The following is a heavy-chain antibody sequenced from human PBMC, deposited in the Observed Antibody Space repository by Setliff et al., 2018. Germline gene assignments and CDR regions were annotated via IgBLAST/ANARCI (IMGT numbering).Heavy chain of an antibody. D-gene: IGHD2-15*01. CDR3: ARDLVGYCSGGSCYDWDY. J-gene: IGHJ4*02. V-gene: IGHV1-18*01. Sequence: ASVKVSCKASGYTFTSYGISWVRQAPGQGLEWMGWISAYNGNTNYAQKLQGRVTMTTDTSTSTAYMELRSLRSDDTAVYYCARDLVGYCSGGSCYDWDYWGQGTLVTV. CDR2: ISAYNGNT. CDR1: GYTFTSYG.